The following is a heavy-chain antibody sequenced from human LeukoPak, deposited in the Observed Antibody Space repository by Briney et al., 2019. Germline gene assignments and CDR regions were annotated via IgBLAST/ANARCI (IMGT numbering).Heavy chain of an antibody. V-gene: IGHV4-31*03. CDR2: IYYSGST. J-gene: IGHJ4*02. Sequence: PSETLSLTCTVSGGSISSGGYYWSWLRQHPGKGLEWIGYIYYSGSTYYNPSLKSRVTISVDTSKNQFSLKLSSVTAADTAVYYCARVVRGDSGYDGGGSFDYWGQGTLVTVSS. D-gene: IGHD5-12*01. CDR1: GGSISSGGYY. CDR3: ARVVRGDSGYDGGGSFDY.